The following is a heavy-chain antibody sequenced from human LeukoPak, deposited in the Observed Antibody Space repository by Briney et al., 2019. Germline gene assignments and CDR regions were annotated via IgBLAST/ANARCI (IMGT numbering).Heavy chain of an antibody. CDR2: VYHSGVT. CDR3: ARGIAAAGPPPTDYYYYYMDV. CDR1: GGSITNTNYY. D-gene: IGHD6-13*01. J-gene: IGHJ6*03. V-gene: IGHV4-39*07. Sequence: SETLSLTCTVSGGSITNTNYYWAWIRQPPGEGLEWIGSVYHSGVTYYTPSLKSRVSISVDTSNNQFSLKVTSVTAADTAVYYCARGIAAAGPPPTDYYYYYMDVWGKGTTVTVSS.